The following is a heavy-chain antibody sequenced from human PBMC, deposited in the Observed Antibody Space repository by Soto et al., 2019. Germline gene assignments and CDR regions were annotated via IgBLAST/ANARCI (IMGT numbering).Heavy chain of an antibody. V-gene: IGHV3-23*01. Sequence: EVQVLGSGGGLVQPGGSLRLSCAGSGFTFSRYVMSWVRQAPGKGLEWVSAISGSGGSTYFADSVKGRFTISRDNSKNTLYLQMNRLRAEDTAVYYCAKVSGDQLLSTFDYWGQGTLVTVSS. D-gene: IGHD2-2*01. CDR1: GFTFSRYV. J-gene: IGHJ4*02. CDR2: ISGSGGST. CDR3: AKVSGDQLLSTFDY.